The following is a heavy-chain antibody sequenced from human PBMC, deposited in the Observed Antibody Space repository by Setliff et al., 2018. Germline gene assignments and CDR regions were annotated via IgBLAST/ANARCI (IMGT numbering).Heavy chain of an antibody. CDR3: ARLGPITTHTTYDY. D-gene: IGHD3-16*01. J-gene: IGHJ4*02. V-gene: IGHV3-7*01. CDR2: IKQDGSET. Sequence: PGGSLRLSCVASGFTFSSYWMSWVRQAPGKGLEWVANIKQDGSETYYVDSVRGRFTISKDNAKNSLYLQMNSLRAEDTAVYYCARLGPITTHTTYDYWGQGTLVTVSS. CDR1: GFTFSSYW.